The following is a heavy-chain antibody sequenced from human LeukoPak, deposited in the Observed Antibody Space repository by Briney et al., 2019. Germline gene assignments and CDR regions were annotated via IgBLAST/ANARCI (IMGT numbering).Heavy chain of an antibody. CDR1: GFTVNTNY. V-gene: IGHV3-53*01. CDR3: ARRKGYVGWFDP. CDR2: IYSGGST. D-gene: IGHD1-1*01. Sequence: GGSLRLSCATSGFTVNTNYMSWVRQAPGKGLEWVSVIYSGGSTYYADFVKGRFTISRDNFRNTLYLQMNNLTAADTAVYYCARRKGYVGWFDPWGQGTLVTVSS. J-gene: IGHJ5*02.